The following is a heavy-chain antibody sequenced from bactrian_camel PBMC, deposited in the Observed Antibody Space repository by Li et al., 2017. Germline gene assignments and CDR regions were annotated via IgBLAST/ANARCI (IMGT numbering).Heavy chain of an antibody. J-gene: IGHJ4*01. V-gene: IGHV3S36*01. D-gene: IGHD3*01. CDR2: INGADDTT. CDR3: ATSIRSDWVGDEYVY. Sequence: VQLVESGGDLVQPGGSLRLSCQASGFTSNKYEMFWVRQAPGKGLEWVSQINGADDTTHYAVAVKGRFTTSRDNAKNTVYLQMNSLKSEDTALYYCATSIRSDWVGDEYVYWGQGTQVTVS. CDR1: GFTSNKYE.